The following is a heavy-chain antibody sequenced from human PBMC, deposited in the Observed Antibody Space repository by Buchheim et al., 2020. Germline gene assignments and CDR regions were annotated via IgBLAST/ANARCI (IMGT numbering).Heavy chain of an antibody. J-gene: IGHJ6*03. CDR1: GFTFSDYY. V-gene: IGHV3-11*05. CDR2: ISSSSSYT. CDR3: ARDSQYDSSGYYYVKYYMDV. Sequence: QVQLVESGGGLVKPGGSLRLSCAASGFTFSDYYMSWIRQAPGKGLEWVSYISSSSSYTNYADSVKGRFTISRDNAKNSLYLQMNSLRAEDTAVYYCARDSQYDSSGYYYVKYYMDVWGKGTT. D-gene: IGHD3-22*01.